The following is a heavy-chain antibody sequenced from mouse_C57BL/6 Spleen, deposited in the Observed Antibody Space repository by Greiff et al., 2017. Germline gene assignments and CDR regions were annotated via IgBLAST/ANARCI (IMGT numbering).Heavy chain of an antibody. V-gene: IGHV5-4*01. D-gene: IGHD2-1*01. J-gene: IGHJ4*01. CDR1: GFTFSSYA. CDR3: ARDDGNAMDY. Sequence: EVTLMESGGGLVKPGGSLKLSCAASGFTFSSYAMSWVRQTPEKRLEWVATISDGGSYTYYPDNVKGRFTISRDNAKNNLYLQMSHLKSEDTAMYYCARDDGNAMDYWGQGTSVTVSS. CDR2: ISDGGSYT.